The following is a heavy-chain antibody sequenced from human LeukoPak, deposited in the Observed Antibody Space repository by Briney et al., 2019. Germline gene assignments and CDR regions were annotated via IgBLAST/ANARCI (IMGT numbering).Heavy chain of an antibody. CDR3: ARDRDGGYDLPAPEDY. V-gene: IGHV1-46*01. J-gene: IGHJ4*02. Sequence: ASVKVSCKASGYTFPSYFMHWVRQAPGQGLEWMGIINPSGGSTSYAQKFQGRVTMTRDTSTSTVYMELSSLRSEDTAVYYCARDRDGGYDLPAPEDYWGQGTLVTVSS. D-gene: IGHD5-12*01. CDR1: GYTFPSYF. CDR2: INPSGGST.